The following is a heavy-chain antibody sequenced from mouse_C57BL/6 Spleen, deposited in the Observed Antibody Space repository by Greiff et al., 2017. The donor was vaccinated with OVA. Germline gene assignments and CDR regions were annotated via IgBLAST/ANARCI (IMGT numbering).Heavy chain of an antibody. J-gene: IGHJ1*03. D-gene: IGHD1-1*01. CDR3: ARPTYGSSYWYFDV. CDR1: GYTFTSYW. CDR2: IDPSDSET. Sequence: VQLQQPGAELVRPGSSVKLSCKASGYTFTSYWMHWVKQRPIQGLEWIGNIDPSDSETQYNQKFKDKATLTVDKSSSTAYMQLSSLTSEDSAVYDCARPTYGSSYWYFDVWGTGTTVTVSS. V-gene: IGHV1-52*01.